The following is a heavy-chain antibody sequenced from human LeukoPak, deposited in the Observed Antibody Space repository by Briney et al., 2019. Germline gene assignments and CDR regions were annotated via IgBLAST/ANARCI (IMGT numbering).Heavy chain of an antibody. CDR1: GYTLTVLS. Sequence: ASVKVTCKVSGYTLTVLSMHWVRQAPGIGLEWMGGFDPEDGETIYAQKFRGRVTMTEDKSTDTAYMELSSLRSEDTAVYYCATPYYYDSSGYAFDIWGQGTMVTVSS. CDR3: ATPYYYDSSGYAFDI. CDR2: FDPEDGET. V-gene: IGHV1-24*01. D-gene: IGHD3-22*01. J-gene: IGHJ3*02.